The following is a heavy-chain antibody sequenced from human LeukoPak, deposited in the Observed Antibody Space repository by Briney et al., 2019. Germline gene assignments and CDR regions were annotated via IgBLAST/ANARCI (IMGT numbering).Heavy chain of an antibody. CDR1: GGTFSSYA. CDR2: IIPILGIA. D-gene: IGHD2-15*01. Sequence: ASVKVSCKASGGTFSSYAISWVRQAPGQGLEWMGRIIPILGIANYAQKFQGRVTTTADKSTSTAYMELSSLRSEDTAVYYCARDRSGGSPLEYYYGMDVWGQGTTVTVSS. CDR3: ARDRSGGSPLEYYYGMDV. J-gene: IGHJ6*02. V-gene: IGHV1-69*04.